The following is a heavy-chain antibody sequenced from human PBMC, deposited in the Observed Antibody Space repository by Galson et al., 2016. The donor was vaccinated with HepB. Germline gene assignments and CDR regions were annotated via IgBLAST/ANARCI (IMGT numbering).Heavy chain of an antibody. CDR2: ISPRSSHR. J-gene: IGHJ4*02. Sequence: QAPGKGLEWVSYISPRSSHRNYADSIQGRFTISRDNAKSSLFLQMNFLRPKDTAVYFCARAVDTTLEVPFDFWGQGTLVTVSS. CDR3: ARAVDTTLEVPFDF. V-gene: IGHV3-11*06. D-gene: IGHD5-18*01.